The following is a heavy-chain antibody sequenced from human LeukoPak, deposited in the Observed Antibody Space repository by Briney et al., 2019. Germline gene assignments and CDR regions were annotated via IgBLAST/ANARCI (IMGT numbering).Heavy chain of an antibody. CDR3: AKGFGGDGYNGDHFDY. J-gene: IGHJ4*02. D-gene: IGHD5-24*01. CDR1: GFTLSSCA. V-gene: IGHV3-30*02. Sequence: PGGSLRLSCVVSGFTLSSCAMHWVRQAPGKGLEWVAIIWHDASNKYYADSVKGRFTTSRDNSKNSLYLQMNSLRTEDTALYYCAKGFGGDGYNGDHFDYWGQGTLVTVSS. CDR2: IWHDASNK.